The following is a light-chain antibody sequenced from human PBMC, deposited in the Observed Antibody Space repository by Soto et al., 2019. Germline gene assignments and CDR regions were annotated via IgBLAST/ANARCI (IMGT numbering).Light chain of an antibody. V-gene: IGKV3D-20*02. CDR3: QQRTRWPMT. Sequence: EIVLTQSPGTLSLSPGERATLSCRASQSLSSSSIAWYQQKRGQAPRLLIHDASSRATGIPDRFSGSGSGTDFTLTISRLEPEDFAVYYCQQRTRWPMTFGQGTRLEIK. CDR2: DAS. CDR1: QSLSSSS. J-gene: IGKJ5*01.